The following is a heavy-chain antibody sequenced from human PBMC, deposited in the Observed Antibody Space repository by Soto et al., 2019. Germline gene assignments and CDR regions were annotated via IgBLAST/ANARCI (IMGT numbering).Heavy chain of an antibody. J-gene: IGHJ6*02. CDR1: GFTFSDYY. D-gene: IGHD3-3*01. V-gene: IGHV3-11*06. CDR2: ISSSSSYT. CDR3: ARDGNAGVAIRHYSYYAMDV. Sequence: PGGSLRLCCAASGFTFSDYYMSWIRQAPGKGLEWVSYISSSSSYTNYADSVKGRFTISRDNAKNSLYLQMNSLRAEDTAVYYCARDGNAGVAIRHYSYYAMDVWGQGPTVTVSS.